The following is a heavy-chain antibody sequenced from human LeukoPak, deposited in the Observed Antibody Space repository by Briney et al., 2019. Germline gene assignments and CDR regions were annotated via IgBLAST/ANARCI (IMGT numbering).Heavy chain of an antibody. CDR3: AKDFRSSGAYHSFDI. J-gene: IGHJ3*02. CDR2: FSGSGRTT. Sequence: GGSLRLSCAASGFIFSDYAMTWVRQAPGKGLEWVSAFSGSGRTTYSADSVRGRFTNSRDHSKNTLYLQMNSLRAEDTAIYYCAKDFRSSGAYHSFDIWGQGTTVTVSS. CDR1: GFIFSDYA. D-gene: IGHD2-8*02. V-gene: IGHV3-23*01.